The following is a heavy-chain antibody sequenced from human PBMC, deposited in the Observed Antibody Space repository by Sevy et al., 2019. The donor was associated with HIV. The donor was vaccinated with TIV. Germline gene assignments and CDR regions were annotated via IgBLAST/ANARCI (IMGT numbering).Heavy chain of an antibody. J-gene: IGHJ4*02. V-gene: IGHV4-34*01. D-gene: IGHD3-22*01. CDR3: ARWRGTRVTMMVVVTTGYFDY. CDR2: VTHSGST. Sequence: SETLSLTCGIYGGSFNNYDWSWIRQPPGKGLEWIGEVTHSGSTNYNPSLKSRLTLSLDTSKNLFSLKLTSVTAADTAVYYCARWRGTRVTMMVVVTTGYFDYWGQGTLVTVSS. CDR1: GGSFNNYD.